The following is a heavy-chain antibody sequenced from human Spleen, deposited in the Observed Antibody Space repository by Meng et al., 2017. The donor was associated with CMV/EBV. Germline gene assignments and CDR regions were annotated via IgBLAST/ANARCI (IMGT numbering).Heavy chain of an antibody. Sequence: SGGSISVSSYYWGWIRQPPGKGLEWIGSIYYSGNTYYNPSLESRVTISVDTSKNQLSLKLNSVAAADTAVYYCARHPLVVVIAYFDYWGQGTLVTVSS. D-gene: IGHD2-21*01. CDR3: ARHPLVVVIAYFDY. CDR2: IYYSGNT. CDR1: GGSISVSSYY. J-gene: IGHJ4*02. V-gene: IGHV4-39*01.